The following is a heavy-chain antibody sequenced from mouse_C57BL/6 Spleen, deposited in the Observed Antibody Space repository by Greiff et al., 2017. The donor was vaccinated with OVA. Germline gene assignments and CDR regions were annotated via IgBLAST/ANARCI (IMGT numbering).Heavy chain of an antibody. CDR1: GYAFSSYW. D-gene: IGHD1-1*01. V-gene: IGHV1-80*01. CDR3: ARYYYGSSYFDY. CDR2: IYPGDGDT. Sequence: LVESGAELVKPGASVKISCKASGYAFSSYWMNWVKQRPGKGLEWIGQIYPGDGDTNYNGKFKGKATLTADKSSSTAYMQLSSLTSEDSAVYFCARYYYGSSYFDYWGQGTTLTVSS. J-gene: IGHJ2*01.